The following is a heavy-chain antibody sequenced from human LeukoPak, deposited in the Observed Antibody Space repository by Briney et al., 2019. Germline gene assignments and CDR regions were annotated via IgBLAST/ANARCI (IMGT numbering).Heavy chain of an antibody. CDR1: GYTFTSYG. Sequence: ASVKVSCKASGYTFTSYGISWVRQAPGQGLEWMGWISAYNGNTNYAQKLQDRVTMTTDTSTSTAYMELRSLRSDDTAVYYCAREIAMYDSSGFDYWGQGTLVTVSS. V-gene: IGHV1-18*01. CDR2: ISAYNGNT. D-gene: IGHD3-22*01. J-gene: IGHJ4*02. CDR3: AREIAMYDSSGFDY.